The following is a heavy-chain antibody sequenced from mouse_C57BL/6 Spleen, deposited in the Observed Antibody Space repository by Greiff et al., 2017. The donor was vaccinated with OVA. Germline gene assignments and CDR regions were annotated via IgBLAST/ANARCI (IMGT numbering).Heavy chain of an antibody. J-gene: IGHJ3*01. CDR2: IRLKSDNYAT. Sequence: EVKLQESGGGLVQPGGSMKLSCVASGFTFSNYWMNWVRQSPEKGLEWVAQIRLKSDNYATHYAESVKGRFTISRDDSKSSVYLQMNNLRAEDTGIYYCTAPYYYGSSPAWFAYWGQGTLVTVSA. D-gene: IGHD1-1*01. V-gene: IGHV6-3*01. CDR1: GFTFSNYW. CDR3: TAPYYYGSSPAWFAY.